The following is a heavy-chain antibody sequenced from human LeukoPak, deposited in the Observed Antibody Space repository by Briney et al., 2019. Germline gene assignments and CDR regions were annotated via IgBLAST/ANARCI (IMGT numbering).Heavy chain of an antibody. CDR1: GGSLSDYY. CDR2: IYARGNT. J-gene: IGHJ3*02. CDR3: ARDSHAYFDAFDI. V-gene: IGHV4-4*07. D-gene: IGHD2/OR15-2a*01. Sequence: SETLSLTCTVSGGSLSDYYWSWIRQPAGKGLEWIGRIYARGNTNYNPSLKSRVTISVDTSKNQFSLKLSSVTAADTAVYFCARDSHAYFDAFDIWGQGTMVTVSS.